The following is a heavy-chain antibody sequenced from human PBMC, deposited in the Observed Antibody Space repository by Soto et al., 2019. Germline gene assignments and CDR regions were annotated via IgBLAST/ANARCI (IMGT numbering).Heavy chain of an antibody. CDR2: IKQNGNEK. CDR3: AKGRIAAPFDY. Sequence: PGGSLRLSCVASGFTFSTYWMSWVRLAPGTGLEWVAAIKQNGNEKHYVDSVKGRFTISRDNSKNTLYLQMNSLRAEDTAVYYCAKGRIAAPFDYWGQGPLVTVSS. V-gene: IGHV3-7*03. D-gene: IGHD6-13*01. J-gene: IGHJ4*02. CDR1: GFTFSTYW.